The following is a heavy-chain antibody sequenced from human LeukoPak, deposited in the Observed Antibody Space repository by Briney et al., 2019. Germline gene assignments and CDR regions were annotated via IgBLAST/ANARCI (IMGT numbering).Heavy chain of an antibody. D-gene: IGHD1-26*01. V-gene: IGHV3-23*01. CDR1: GLTISSSG. CDR3: AKPPIVGEGY. J-gene: IGHJ4*02. CDR2: ISGSGDRT. Sequence: GGSLRLSCAASGLTISSSGMSWVRQAPGKGLEWVSAISGSGDRTHYADSVRGRFTISRDTSKDTLYLQMNSLRADDTAVYYCAKPPIVGEGYWGQGTLVTVSS.